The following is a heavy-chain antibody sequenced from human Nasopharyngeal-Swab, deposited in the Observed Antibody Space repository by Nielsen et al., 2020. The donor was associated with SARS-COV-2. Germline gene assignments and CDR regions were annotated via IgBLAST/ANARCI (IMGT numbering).Heavy chain of an antibody. V-gene: IGHV4-34*01. CDR2: INHSGST. CDR1: GGSFSGYY. J-gene: IGHJ6*02. Sequence: SETLSLTCAVYGGSFSGYYWSWIRQPPGKGLEWIGEINHSGSTNYNPSLKSRVTISVDTSKNQFSLKLSSVTAADTAVYYCARGRGHYYDGMDVWAKGPRSPSP. D-gene: IGHD3-10*01. CDR3: ARGRGHYYDGMDV.